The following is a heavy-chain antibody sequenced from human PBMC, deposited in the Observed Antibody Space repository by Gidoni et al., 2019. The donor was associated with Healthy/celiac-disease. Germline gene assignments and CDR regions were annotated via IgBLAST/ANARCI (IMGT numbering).Heavy chain of an antibody. CDR1: GFTFRSYS. CDR2: IMSSSSYI. V-gene: IGHV3-21*01. CDR3: ARAITAKTSLDAFDI. D-gene: IGHD5-18*01. J-gene: IGHJ3*02. Sequence: EVQLVESGGGLVTPGGSLRLSCAASGFTFRSYSMNWVRQAPGKGLEWVSSIMSSSSYIYYADSAKGRFTISRDNAKNSLYLQMNSLRAEDTAVYYCARAITAKTSLDAFDIWGQGTMVTVSS.